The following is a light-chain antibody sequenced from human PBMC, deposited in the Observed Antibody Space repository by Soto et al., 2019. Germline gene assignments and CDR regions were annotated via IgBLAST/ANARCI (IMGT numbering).Light chain of an antibody. CDR2: EGS. J-gene: IGLJ1*01. CDR1: SSDVGTYNL. V-gene: IGLV2-23*01. CDR3: CSYAGVNTYV. Sequence: QSVLTQPASVSGSPGQSITISCTGTSSDVGTYNLVSWYQQQPGKAPKLMIYEGSKRPSGVSNRFSGSKSGNTASLTIPGLQAEDEADYYCCSYAGVNTYVFGTGTKVTVL.